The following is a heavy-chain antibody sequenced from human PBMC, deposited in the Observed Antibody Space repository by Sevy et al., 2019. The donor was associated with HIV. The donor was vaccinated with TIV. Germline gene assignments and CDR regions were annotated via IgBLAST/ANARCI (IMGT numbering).Heavy chain of an antibody. V-gene: IGHV3-15*01. J-gene: IGHJ4*02. D-gene: IGHD3-22*01. CDR2: IKSKTDGGTT. Sequence: GGSLRLSCAASGFTFSNAWMSWVRQAPGKGLEWVGRIKSKTDGGTTDYAAPVKGRFTISRDDSINTLYLQMNSLKTEDTAVYYCTTAPYYYDSSGRDYWGQGTLVTVSS. CDR1: GFTFSNAW. CDR3: TTAPYYYDSSGRDY.